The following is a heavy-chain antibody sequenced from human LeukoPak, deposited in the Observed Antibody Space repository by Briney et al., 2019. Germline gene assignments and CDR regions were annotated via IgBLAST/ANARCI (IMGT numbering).Heavy chain of an antibody. V-gene: IGHV4-4*07. CDR2: IYTSGST. Sequence: SETLSLTCTVSGGSISSYYWSWILRPAGQGLEWIGRIYTSGSTNYNPSLKSRVTMPVDTSKNQFSLKLSSVTAADTAVYYCARDPGSSSYYDSSGYLGGDYWGQGTLVTVSS. CDR3: ARDPGSSSYYDSSGYLGGDY. CDR1: GGSISSYY. J-gene: IGHJ4*02. D-gene: IGHD3-22*01.